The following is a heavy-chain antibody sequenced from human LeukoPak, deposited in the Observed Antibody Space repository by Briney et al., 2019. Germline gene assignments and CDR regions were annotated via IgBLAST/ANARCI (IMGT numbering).Heavy chain of an antibody. CDR3: ARNKRVSSSHYYYYYAMDV. CDR1: GFTFINYA. V-gene: IGHV3-23*01. D-gene: IGHD6-6*01. J-gene: IGHJ6*02. Sequence: PGGSLRLSCAASGFTFINYAMAWVRQAPGKGLEWVSAVSGSGDSTYYADSVQGRLTISRDNSKNTLYLQMNSLRAEDTAVYYCARNKRVSSSHYYYYYAMDVWGQGTTVTVSS. CDR2: VSGSGDST.